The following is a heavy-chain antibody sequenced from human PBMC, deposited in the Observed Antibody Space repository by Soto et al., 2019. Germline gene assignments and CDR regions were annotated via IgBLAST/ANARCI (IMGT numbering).Heavy chain of an antibody. CDR2: ISGSGGST. CDR1: GFTFSSYA. Sequence: GGSLRLSCAASGFTFSSYAMSWVRQAPGKGLEWVSAISGSGGSTYYADSVKGRFTISRDNSKNTLYLQMNSLRAEDTAVYYCAKKVHYDRSGYYFSLWGMDAWGQGTTISVSS. D-gene: IGHD3-22*01. V-gene: IGHV3-23*01. CDR3: AKKVHYDRSGYYFSLWGMDA. J-gene: IGHJ6*02.